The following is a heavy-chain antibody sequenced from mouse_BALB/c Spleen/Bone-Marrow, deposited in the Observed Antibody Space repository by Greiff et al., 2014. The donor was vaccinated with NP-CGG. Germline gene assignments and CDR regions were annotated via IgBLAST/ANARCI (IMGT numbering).Heavy chain of an antibody. V-gene: IGHV1S33*01. CDR3: ARNGNYRYAMDY. D-gene: IGHD2-1*01. CDR1: GYTFTSYD. CDR2: LYPGDGST. Sequence: LQASGPELVKPGALVKISCKASGYTFTSYDINWVKPRPGQGLEWIGWLYPGDGSTKYNEKFKGKATLTADKSSSTDYMQLSSLTSENSAVYCCARNGNYRYAMDYWGQGTSVTVSS. J-gene: IGHJ4*01.